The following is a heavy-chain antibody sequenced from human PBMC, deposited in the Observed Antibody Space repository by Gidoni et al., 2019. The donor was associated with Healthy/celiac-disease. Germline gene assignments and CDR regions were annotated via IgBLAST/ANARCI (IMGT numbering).Heavy chain of an antibody. CDR1: GFTFSNAW. CDR2: IKSKTDGGTT. Sequence: EVQLVESGGGLVKPGGSLRLSCAASGFTFSNAWMNWVRQAPGKGLEWVGRIKSKTDGGTTDYAAPVKGRFTISRDDSNNTLYLQMNSLKTEDTAVYYCTTDSYGQSGGFDYWGQGTLVTVSS. V-gene: IGHV3-15*07. D-gene: IGHD5-18*01. J-gene: IGHJ4*02. CDR3: TTDSYGQSGGFDY.